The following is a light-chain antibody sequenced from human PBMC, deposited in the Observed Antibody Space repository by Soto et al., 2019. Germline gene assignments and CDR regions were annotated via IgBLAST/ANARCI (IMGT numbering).Light chain of an antibody. CDR3: QHYKNWPYT. Sequence: EILMTQSPATLSVSPGERATLSCRASQSVSNRLAWYQQKLGQAPRLLIYGASTRATGIPARFSGSGSGTEFPLTISSLQSEDSAIYYCQHYKNWPYTFGQGTKLEMK. V-gene: IGKV3-15*01. CDR1: QSVSNR. CDR2: GAS. J-gene: IGKJ2*01.